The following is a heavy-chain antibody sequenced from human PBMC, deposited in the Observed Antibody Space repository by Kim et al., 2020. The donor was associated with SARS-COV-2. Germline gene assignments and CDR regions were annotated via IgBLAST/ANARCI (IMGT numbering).Heavy chain of an antibody. CDR1: GFTLTNYW. J-gene: IGHJ5*02. D-gene: IGHD6-13*01. CDR2: SNSDGSVT. Sequence: GGSLRLSCEASGFTLTNYWMNWVRQGPGKGLVWVSRSNSDGSVTHYADSVKGRFTISRDNAKNTLFLQLNSLGVEDTAIYYCARGSFQQGFDPWGQGTRATVPS. V-gene: IGHV3-74*01. CDR3: ARGSFQQGFDP.